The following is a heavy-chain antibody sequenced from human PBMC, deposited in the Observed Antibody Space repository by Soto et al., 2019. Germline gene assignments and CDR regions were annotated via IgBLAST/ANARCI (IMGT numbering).Heavy chain of an antibody. CDR2: IYYSGST. D-gene: IGHD4-17*01. V-gene: IGHV4-61*08. Sequence: SETLSLTCTVSGGNIGSGGYYWSWIRQHPGKGLEWIGYIYYSGSTNYNPSLKSRVTISVDTSKNQFSLKLSSVTAADTAVYYCARDTVTTLYHDAFDIWGQGTMVT. J-gene: IGHJ3*02. CDR3: ARDTVTTLYHDAFDI. CDR1: GGNIGSGGYY.